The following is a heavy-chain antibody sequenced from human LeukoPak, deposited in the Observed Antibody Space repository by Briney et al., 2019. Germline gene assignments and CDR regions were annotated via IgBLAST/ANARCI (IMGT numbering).Heavy chain of an antibody. J-gene: IGHJ4*02. D-gene: IGHD6-13*01. V-gene: IGHV1-69*04. CDR1: GGTFSSYA. CDR3: ARVPYTYSSSWYYFDY. Sequence: GSSVKVSCKASGGTFSSYAISWVRQAPGQGLEWMGRIIPIFGIANYAQKFLGRVTITADKSTSTAYMELSSLRSEDTAVYYCARVPYTYSSSWYYFDYWGQGTLVTVSS. CDR2: IIPIFGIA.